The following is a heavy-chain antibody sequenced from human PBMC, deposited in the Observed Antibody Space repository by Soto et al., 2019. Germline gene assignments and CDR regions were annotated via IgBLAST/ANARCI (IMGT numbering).Heavy chain of an antibody. CDR3: ARLGWELLGFDY. CDR2: IRTKTNNYAT. J-gene: IGHJ4*02. Sequence: EVQLVESGGGLVQPGGSLKLSCAASGFSFSDSAMHWVRQASGKGLEWVGRIRTKTNNYATAYAESVKGRFTVSRDDSKNTAYLQMNSLKTEDTAVYYWARLGWELLGFDYWGQGTLVTVSS. D-gene: IGHD2-15*01. V-gene: IGHV3-73*01. CDR1: GFSFSDSA.